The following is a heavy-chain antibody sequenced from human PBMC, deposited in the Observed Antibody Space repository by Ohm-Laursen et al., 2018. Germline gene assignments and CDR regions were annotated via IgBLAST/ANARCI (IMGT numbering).Heavy chain of an antibody. V-gene: IGHV4-34*01. CDR2: INHSGST. CDR1: GGSFSDYY. CDR3: AGGSGFPYFQH. D-gene: IGHD3-10*01. J-gene: IGHJ1*01. Sequence: SNTLSLTCAVYGGSFSDYYWTWIRQPPGKGLEWIGEINHSGSTNYKPSLKSRVAISLDTSKNQISLKLTSVTAADTAMYYCAGGSGFPYFQHWGQGTLVTVSS.